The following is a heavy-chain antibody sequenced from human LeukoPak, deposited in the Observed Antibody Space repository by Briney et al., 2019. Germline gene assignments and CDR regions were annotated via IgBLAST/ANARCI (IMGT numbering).Heavy chain of an antibody. CDR1: GFTFSSHA. D-gene: IGHD2-15*01. V-gene: IGHV3-30*04. CDR3: ARDRGYCTGGTCYSGNDY. Sequence: PGTSLRLSCAASGFTFSSHAMHWVRQAPGKGLEWVAVVSYDGTYTYYADSVKGRFTISRDNSRNTLYLQMNSLRTEDTSGYYCARDRGYCTGGTCYSGNDYWGQGALLTVSS. CDR2: VSYDGTYT. J-gene: IGHJ4*02.